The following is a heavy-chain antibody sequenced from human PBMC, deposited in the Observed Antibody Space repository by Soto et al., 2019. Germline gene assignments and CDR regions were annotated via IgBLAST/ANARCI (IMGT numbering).Heavy chain of an antibody. CDR3: ARLIPGDDILTGYYCDY. J-gene: IGHJ4*02. V-gene: IGHV4-34*01. CDR1: GGSFSGYY. CDR2: INHSGGT. D-gene: IGHD3-9*01. Sequence: PSETLSLTCAVYGGSFSGYYWSWIRQPPGKGLEWIGEINHSGGTNYNPSLKSRVTISVDTSKNQFSLKLSSVTAADTAVYYCARLIPGDDILTGYYCDYWGQGTLVTVSS.